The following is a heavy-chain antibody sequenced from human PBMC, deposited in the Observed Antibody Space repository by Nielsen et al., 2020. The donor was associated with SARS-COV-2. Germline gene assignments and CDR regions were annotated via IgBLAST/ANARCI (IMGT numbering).Heavy chain of an antibody. CDR1: GDSIRNSRYY. Sequence: SETLSLTCSVSGDSIRNSRYYWTWVRQLPGRGPEWIGNIHYTGSANYSPSLKSRLSMSLEASRNQFSLSVKSMTAADSAEYYCVRHTLSHGLDVWGQGITVTVSS. D-gene: IGHD2/OR15-2a*01. CDR2: IHYTGSA. J-gene: IGHJ6*02. CDR3: VRHTLSHGLDV. V-gene: IGHV4-31*03.